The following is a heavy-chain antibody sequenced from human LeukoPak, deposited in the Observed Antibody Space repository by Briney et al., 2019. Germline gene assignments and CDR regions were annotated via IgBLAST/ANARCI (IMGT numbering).Heavy chain of an antibody. D-gene: IGHD6-6*01. CDR2: IKQDGSEK. Sequence: GSRRLSCAASGFTFSSYWMSWVRQAPGKGLEWVANIKQDGSEKYYVDSVKGRFTISRDNAKNSLYLQMNSLRAEDTAVYYCARDLGSSPNWFDPWGQGTLVTVSS. V-gene: IGHV3-7*01. J-gene: IGHJ5*02. CDR1: GFTFSSYW. CDR3: ARDLGSSPNWFDP.